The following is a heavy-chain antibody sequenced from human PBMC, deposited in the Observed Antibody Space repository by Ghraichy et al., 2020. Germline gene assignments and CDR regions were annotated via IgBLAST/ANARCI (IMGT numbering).Heavy chain of an antibody. Sequence: SETLSLTCAVYGGSFSGYYWSWIRQPPGKGLEWIGEINHSGSTNYNPSLKSRVTISVDTSKNQFSLKLISVTAADTAVYYCARGSRLDYWGQGTLVTVSS. CDR3: ARGSRLDY. V-gene: IGHV4-34*01. CDR1: GGSFSGYY. CDR2: INHSGST. J-gene: IGHJ4*02.